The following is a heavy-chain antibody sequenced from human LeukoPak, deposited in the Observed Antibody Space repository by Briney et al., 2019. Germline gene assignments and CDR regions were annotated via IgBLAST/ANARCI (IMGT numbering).Heavy chain of an antibody. CDR1: GYTFTGYY. J-gene: IGHJ3*02. CDR2: INPNSGDT. Sequence: ASVKVSCKASGYTFTGYYIHWVRQAPGQGLEWMGWINPNSGDTNYAQKFQGRVPMTRDTSISTAYMELSRLRSDDTAVYYCARGAEFYDSSGYQSDAFDIWGQGTMVTVSS. V-gene: IGHV1-2*02. D-gene: IGHD3-22*01. CDR3: ARGAEFYDSSGYQSDAFDI.